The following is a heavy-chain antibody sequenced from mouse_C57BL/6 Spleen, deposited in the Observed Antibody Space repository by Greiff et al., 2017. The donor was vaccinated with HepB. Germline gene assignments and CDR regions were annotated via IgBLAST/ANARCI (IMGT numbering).Heavy chain of an antibody. CDR2: IHPNSGST. CDR1: GYTFTSYW. J-gene: IGHJ4*01. V-gene: IGHV1-64*01. D-gene: IGHD2-4*01. CDR3: ARVDDSLELAMDY. Sequence: QVQLQQPGAELVKPGASVKLSCKASGYTFTSYWMHWVKQRPGQGLEWIGMIHPNSGSTNYNEKFKSKATLTVNKSSSTAYMQLSSLTSEDSAVYCCARVDDSLELAMDYWGQGTSVTVSS.